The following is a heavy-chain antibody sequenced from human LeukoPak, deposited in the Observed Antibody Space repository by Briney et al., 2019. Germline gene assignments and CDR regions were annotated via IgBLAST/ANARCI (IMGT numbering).Heavy chain of an antibody. D-gene: IGHD5-18*01. CDR2: IKQDGSEK. Sequence: GGSLRLSCAASGFTFSSYWMSWVRQAPGKGLEWVANIKQDGSEKYYVDSVKGRLTISRDNAKNSLYLQMNSLRAEDTAVYYCAREGYSYGFIGPYYFDYWGQGTLVTVSS. CDR1: GFTFSSYW. J-gene: IGHJ4*02. V-gene: IGHV3-7*01. CDR3: AREGYSYGFIGPYYFDY.